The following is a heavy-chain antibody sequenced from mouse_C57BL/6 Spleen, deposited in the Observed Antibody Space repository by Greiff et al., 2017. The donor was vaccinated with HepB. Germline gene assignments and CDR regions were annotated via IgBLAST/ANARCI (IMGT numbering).Heavy chain of an antibody. V-gene: IGHV1-15*01. D-gene: IGHD1-1*01. CDR1: GYTFTDYE. CDR3: TRSRGSSPAWFAY. CDR2: IDPETGGT. J-gene: IGHJ3*01. Sequence: QVQLQQSGAELVRPGASVTLSCKASGYTFTDYEMHWVKQTPVHGLEWIGAIDPETGGTAYNQKFKGKAILTADKSSSTAYMELRSLTSEDSAVYYCTRSRGSSPAWFAYWGQGTLVTVSA.